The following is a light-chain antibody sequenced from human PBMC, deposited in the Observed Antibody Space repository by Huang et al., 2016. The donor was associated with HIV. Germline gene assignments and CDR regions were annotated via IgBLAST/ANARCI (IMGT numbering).Light chain of an antibody. CDR1: QSVSTN. CDR2: GTS. V-gene: IGKV3-15*01. CDR3: QQYNNWPPLT. J-gene: IGKJ4*01. Sequence: EIVMTQSPATLSVSPGERATLSGRASQSVSTNLAWYQQKAGQAPRLLMYGTSTRATGVPARVSGSGSGTEFTLTISSLQSEDFAVYYCQQYNNWPPLTFGGGTRVEIK.